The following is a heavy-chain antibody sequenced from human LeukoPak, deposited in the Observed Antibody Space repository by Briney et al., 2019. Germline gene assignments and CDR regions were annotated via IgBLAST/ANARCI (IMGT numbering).Heavy chain of an antibody. CDR3: AKDWAPDGYNPPSVY. CDR1: GFTFSSYG. D-gene: IGHD5-24*01. CDR2: ISYDGSNK. V-gene: IGHV3-30*18. Sequence: PGGSLRLSCAASGFTFSSYGMHWVRQAPGKGLEWVAVISYDGSNKYYADSVRGRFTISRDNSKNTLYLQMNSLRAEDTAVYYCAKDWAPDGYNPPSVYWGQGTLVTVSS. J-gene: IGHJ4*02.